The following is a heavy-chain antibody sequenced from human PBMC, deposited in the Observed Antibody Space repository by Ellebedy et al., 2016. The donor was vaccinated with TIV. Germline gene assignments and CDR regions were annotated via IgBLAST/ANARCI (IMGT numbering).Heavy chain of an antibody. CDR3: ARGTWTKFDY. CDR2: TYDRSKWYN. D-gene: IGHD3/OR15-3a*01. V-gene: IGHV6-1*01. Sequence: SQTLSLTCAISGDSVSSNTTSWNWLRQSPSRGLGWLGFTYDRSKWYNDYAVSVKRRITITTNTSNNQFSLQLNSVTPEDTAVYYCARGTWTKFDYWGHGTLVTVSS. J-gene: IGHJ4*01. CDR1: GDSVSSNTTS.